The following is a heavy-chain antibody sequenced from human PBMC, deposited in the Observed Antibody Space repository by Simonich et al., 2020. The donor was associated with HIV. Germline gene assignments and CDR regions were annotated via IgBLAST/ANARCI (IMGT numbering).Heavy chain of an antibody. J-gene: IGHJ4*02. CDR3: ASVRYGSGSYYSDY. CDR1: GFTFSSSA. Sequence: QMQLVQSGPEVKKPGTSVKVSCKASGFTFSSSAMQWVRQARGQRLEWIGWSVVGSGNTNYAQKVQERVTITRDMSTSTAYMELSSLRSEDTAVYYCASVRYGSGSYYSDYWGQGTLVTVSS. V-gene: IGHV1-58*02. D-gene: IGHD3-10*01. CDR2: SVVGSGNT.